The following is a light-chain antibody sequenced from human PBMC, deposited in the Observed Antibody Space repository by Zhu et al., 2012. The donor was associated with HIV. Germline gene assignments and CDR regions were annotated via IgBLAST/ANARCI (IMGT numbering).Light chain of an antibody. CDR1: QSVYKW. CDR2: AAS. V-gene: IGKV1-6*01. CDR3: LQDYNHPYT. J-gene: IGKJ2*01. Sequence: IQMTQSPSTLSASVGDRVTITCRASQSVYKWLAWYQQKPEKAPKLLIYAASNLQSGVPSRFSGSGSGSDFTLTISSLQPEDFATYFCLQDYNHPYTFGQGTKLEIK.